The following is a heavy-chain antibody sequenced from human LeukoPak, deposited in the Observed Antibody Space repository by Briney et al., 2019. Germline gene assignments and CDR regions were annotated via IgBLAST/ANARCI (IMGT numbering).Heavy chain of an antibody. CDR2: INHSGST. J-gene: IGHJ4*02. Sequence: SETLSLTCAVYGGSFSGYYWSWIRQPPGKGLEWIGEINHSGSTNYNPSLKSRVTISVDTSKNQFSLKLSSVTAADTAVYYCARQTGVGLFILPGGQGTLVTVSS. V-gene: IGHV4-34*01. CDR3: ARQTGVGLFILP. D-gene: IGHD3-3*01. CDR1: GGSFSGYY.